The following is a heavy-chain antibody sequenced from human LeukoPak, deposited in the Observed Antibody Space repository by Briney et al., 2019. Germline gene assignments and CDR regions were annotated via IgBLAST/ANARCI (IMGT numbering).Heavy chain of an antibody. V-gene: IGHV4-59*01. CDR1: GGSISSYY. CDR2: IYYSGST. Sequence: SETLSLTCTVSGGSISSYYWSWIRQPPGKGLEWIGYIYYSGSTNYNPSLKSRVTISVDTSKIQFSLKLSSVTAADTAVYYCARGTRSYYDSSGTFDYWGQGTLVTVSS. CDR3: ARGTRSYYDSSGTFDY. D-gene: IGHD3-22*01. J-gene: IGHJ4*02.